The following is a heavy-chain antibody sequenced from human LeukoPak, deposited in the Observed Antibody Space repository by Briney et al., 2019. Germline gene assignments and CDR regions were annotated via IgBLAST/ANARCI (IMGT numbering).Heavy chain of an antibody. V-gene: IGHV3-33*01. CDR3: ASSDSSGYYRGQFDY. D-gene: IGHD3-22*01. CDR1: GFTFSSYG. Sequence: GGSLRLSCAAPGFTFSSYGMHWVRQAPGKGLEWVAVIWYDGSNKYYADSVKGRFTISRDNSKNTLYLQMNSLRAEDTAVYYCASSDSSGYYRGQFDYWGQGTLVTVSS. CDR2: IWYDGSNK. J-gene: IGHJ4*02.